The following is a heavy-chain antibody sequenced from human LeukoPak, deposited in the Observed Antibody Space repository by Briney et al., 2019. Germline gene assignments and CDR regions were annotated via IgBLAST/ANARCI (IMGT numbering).Heavy chain of an antibody. V-gene: IGHV4-59*08. CDR2: IYYSGST. Sequence: SETLSLTCAVYGGSFSSYYWSWIRQPPGKGLEWIGYIYYSGSTNYNPSLKSRVTISVDTSKNQFSLKLSSVTAADTAVYYCARGPTTYYYGSGSYNYWGQGTLVTVSS. J-gene: IGHJ4*02. CDR1: GGSFSSYY. D-gene: IGHD3-10*01. CDR3: ARGPTTYYYGSGSYNY.